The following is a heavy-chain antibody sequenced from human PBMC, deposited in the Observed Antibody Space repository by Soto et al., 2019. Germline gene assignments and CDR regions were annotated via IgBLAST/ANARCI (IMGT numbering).Heavy chain of an antibody. D-gene: IGHD6-19*01. Sequence: RCWMSRVSKAPGKGLEWVANIKQDGSEKYYVDSVKGRFTISRDNAKNSLYLQMNSLRAEDTAVYYCARDYYSSGWSYDAFDIWGQGTMVTVSS. CDR2: IKQDGSEK. CDR1: RCW. J-gene: IGHJ3*02. CDR3: ARDYYSSGWSYDAFDI. V-gene: IGHV3-7*01.